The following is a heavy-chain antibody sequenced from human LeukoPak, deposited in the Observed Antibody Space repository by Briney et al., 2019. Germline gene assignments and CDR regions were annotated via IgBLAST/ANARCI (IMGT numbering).Heavy chain of an antibody. D-gene: IGHD5-18*01. CDR1: GGSFSGYY. J-gene: IGHJ4*02. CDR2: INHSGST. V-gene: IGHV4-34*01. Sequence: SETLSLTCAVYGGSFSGYYWSWIRQPPGKGLEWIGEINHSGSTNYNPSLKSGVTISVDTSKNQFSLKLSSVTAADTAVYYCARGDGYSYGFDYWGQGTLVTVSS. CDR3: ARGDGYSYGFDY.